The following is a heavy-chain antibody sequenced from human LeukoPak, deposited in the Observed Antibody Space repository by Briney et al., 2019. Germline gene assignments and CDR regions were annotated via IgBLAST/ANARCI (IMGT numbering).Heavy chain of an antibody. J-gene: IGHJ4*02. CDR2: IKQDGCEK. CDR1: VFTFSSYW. D-gene: IGHD3-16*02. V-gene: IGHV3-7*03. Sequence: GGSLRLSCAASVFTFSSYWMSWVRQAPWKGLEWMANIKQDGCEKYYVDSVKGRFTISRDNAKNSLYLQMNSLRAEDTAVYYCARDTITFGGVIVIGDYFDYWGQGTLVTVSS. CDR3: ARDTITFGGVIVIGDYFDY.